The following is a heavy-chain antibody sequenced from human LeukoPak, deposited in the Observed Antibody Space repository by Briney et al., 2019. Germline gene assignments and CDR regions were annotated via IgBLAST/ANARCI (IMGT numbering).Heavy chain of an antibody. Sequence: GGSLRLSCAASGFTFSNAWMSWVRQAPGKGLEWVGRIKSKNDGGTTDYAAPVKGRFTISRDDSKNTLYPQMNSLKTEDTAVYYCTTDEWEPINYYYYGMDVWGQGTTVTVSS. CDR1: GFTFSNAW. CDR2: IKSKNDGGTT. J-gene: IGHJ6*02. D-gene: IGHD1-26*01. V-gene: IGHV3-15*01. CDR3: TTDEWEPINYYYYGMDV.